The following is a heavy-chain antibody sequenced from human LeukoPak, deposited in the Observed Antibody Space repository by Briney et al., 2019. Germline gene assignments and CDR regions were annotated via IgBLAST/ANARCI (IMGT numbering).Heavy chain of an antibody. J-gene: IGHJ4*02. Sequence: SETLSLTCTVSGGSISSGSYYWRWIRQPAGKGLEWIGRIYTSGSTNYNPSLKSRVTISVDTSKNQFSLKLSSVTAADTAVYYCAREQKRYSYGYEGLAYWGQGTLVTVSS. V-gene: IGHV4-61*02. CDR1: GGSISSGSYY. D-gene: IGHD5-18*01. CDR3: AREQKRYSYGYEGLAY. CDR2: IYTSGST.